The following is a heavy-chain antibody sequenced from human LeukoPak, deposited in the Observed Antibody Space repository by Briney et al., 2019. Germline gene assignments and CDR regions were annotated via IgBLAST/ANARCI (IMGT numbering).Heavy chain of an antibody. CDR1: GFTVSSNY. V-gene: IGHV3-66*01. J-gene: IGHJ4*02. CDR2: IYSGGST. D-gene: IGHD3-16*02. CDR3: AKATHYDYVWGSYRYSEY. Sequence: GGSLRLSCAASGFTVSSNYMSWVRQAPGKGLEWVSVIYSGGSTYYADSVKGRFTISRDNSKNTLYLQMNSLRAEDTAVYYCAKATHYDYVWGSYRYSEYWGQGTLVTVSS.